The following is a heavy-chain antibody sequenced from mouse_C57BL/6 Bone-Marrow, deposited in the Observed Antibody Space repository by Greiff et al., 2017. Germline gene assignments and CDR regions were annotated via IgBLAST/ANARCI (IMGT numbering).Heavy chain of an antibody. Sequence: EVMLVASEGGLVQPGSSMKLSCTASGFTFSDYYMAWVRQVPEKGLEWVANINYDGSSTYYLDSLKSRFIISRDNAKNILYLQMSSLKSEDTATYYCARDASTVVATGYFDVWGTGTTVTVSS. CDR3: ARDASTVVATGYFDV. J-gene: IGHJ1*03. V-gene: IGHV5-16*01. D-gene: IGHD1-1*01. CDR2: INYDGSST. CDR1: GFTFSDYY.